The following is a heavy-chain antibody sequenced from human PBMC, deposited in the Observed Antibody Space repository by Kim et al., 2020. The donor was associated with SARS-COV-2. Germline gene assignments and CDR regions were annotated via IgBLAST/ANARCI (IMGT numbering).Heavy chain of an antibody. CDR1: GFTFGDYA. CDR3: TRLDDYGDYPYYYYGMDF. V-gene: IGHV3-49*03. CDR2: IRSKAYGGTT. Sequence: GGSLRLSCTASGFTFGDYAMSWFRQAPGKGLEWVGFIRSKAYGGTTEYAASVKGRFTISRDDSKSIAYLQMNSLKTEDTDVYYCTRLDDYGDYPYYYYGMDFWGQGTTVTVSS. J-gene: IGHJ6*02. D-gene: IGHD4-17*01.